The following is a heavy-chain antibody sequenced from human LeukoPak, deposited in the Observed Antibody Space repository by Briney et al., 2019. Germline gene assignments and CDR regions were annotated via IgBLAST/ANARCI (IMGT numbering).Heavy chain of an antibody. CDR2: INAGNGNT. Sequence: ASVKVSCKASGYTFTSYAMHWVRQAPGQRLEWMGWINAGNGNTKYSQKLQGRVTITRDTSASTAYMELSSLRSEDTAVYYCARAYDSSGYLGYWGQGTLVTVSS. V-gene: IGHV1-3*01. CDR1: GYTFTSYA. J-gene: IGHJ4*02. CDR3: ARAYDSSGYLGY. D-gene: IGHD3-22*01.